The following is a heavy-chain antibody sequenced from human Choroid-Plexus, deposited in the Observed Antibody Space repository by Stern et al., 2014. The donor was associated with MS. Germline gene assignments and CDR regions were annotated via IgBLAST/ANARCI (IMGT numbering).Heavy chain of an antibody. J-gene: IGHJ5*02. D-gene: IGHD2/OR15-2a*01. V-gene: IGHV3-30*18. CDR1: GFTFGSCA. CDR2: VLYDGSNK. Sequence: VHLVESGGGVVQPGRPLRLSCVASGFTFGSCAMHWVRLAPGTGVELVGGVLYDGSNKYYTYSGKGRITISRDNSQNTLYMQMSSLRPEDTAVYYCAKDRQYLTYFFDHWGQGSLVTVSS. CDR3: AKDRQYLTYFFDH.